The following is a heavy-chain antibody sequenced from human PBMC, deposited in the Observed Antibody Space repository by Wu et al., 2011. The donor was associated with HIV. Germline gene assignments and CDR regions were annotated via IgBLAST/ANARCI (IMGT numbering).Heavy chain of an antibody. J-gene: IGHJ3*02. CDR3: ARVIHDDNSHYYYEKAFDM. D-gene: IGHD3-22*01. CDR2: ISPNSGGT. Sequence: QVQLVQSGAEVKKPGASVKVSCQASGYSVVGYYMHWVRQAPGQGLEWMGWISPNSGGTNFAQRFQGRVTMTRDTSISTVYMELSGLRSDDTAVYYCARVIHDDNSHYYYEKAFDMWGQGTMVTVSS. V-gene: IGHV1-2*02. CDR1: GYSVVGYY.